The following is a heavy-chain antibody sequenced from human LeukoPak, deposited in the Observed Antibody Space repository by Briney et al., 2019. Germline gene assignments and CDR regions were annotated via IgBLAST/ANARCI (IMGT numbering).Heavy chain of an antibody. CDR2: INPSGGST. V-gene: IGHV1-46*01. CDR1: GYTFTSYY. J-gene: IGHJ5*02. CDR3: ARDQHYNDSTGSYEVDWFDP. Sequence: GASVKVSRKASGYTFTSYYMHWVRQAPGQGLEWMGIINPSGGSTSYAQKFQGRVTMTRDTSTSTVYMELSSLRSDDTAVYYCARDQHYNDSTGSYEVDWFDPWGQGTLVTVSS. D-gene: IGHD3-22*01.